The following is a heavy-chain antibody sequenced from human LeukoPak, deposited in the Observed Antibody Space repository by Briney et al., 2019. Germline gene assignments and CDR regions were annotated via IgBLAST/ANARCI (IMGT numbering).Heavy chain of an antibody. CDR2: IYYSGST. D-gene: IGHD3-22*01. CDR1: GGSISSSSYY. J-gene: IGHJ4*02. V-gene: IGHV4-39*01. CDR3: GSGYYRYYFDY. Sequence: PSETLSLTCTVSGGSISSSSYYWGWIRQPPGKGLEWIGSIYYSGSTYYNPSLESRVTISVDTSKNQFSLKLSSVTAADTAVYYCGSGYYRYYFDYWGQGTLVTVSS.